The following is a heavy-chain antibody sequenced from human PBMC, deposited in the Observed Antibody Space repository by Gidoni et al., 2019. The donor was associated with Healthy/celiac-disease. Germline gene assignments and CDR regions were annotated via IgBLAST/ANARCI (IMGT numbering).Heavy chain of an antibody. V-gene: IGHV1-2*02. J-gene: IGHJ6*02. D-gene: IGHD4-17*01. CDR1: GYPFTGYY. CDR3: ARLRRNSYYYYGMDV. CDR2: INPNSGGT. Sequence: QVQLVQSGAEVKKPGASVKVSCKASGYPFTGYYMHWVRQAPGQGLEWMGWINPNSGGTNYAQKFQGRVTMTRDTSISTAYMELSRLRSDDTAVYYCARLRRNSYYYYGMDVWGQGTTVTVSS.